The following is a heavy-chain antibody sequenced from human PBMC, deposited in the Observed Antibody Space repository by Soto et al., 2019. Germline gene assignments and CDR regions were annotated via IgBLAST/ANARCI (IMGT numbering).Heavy chain of an antibody. V-gene: IGHV3-53*01. CDR1: GFTVSSNY. CDR2: IYSGGST. Sequence: EVQLAESGGGLIQPGGSLRLSCAASGFTVSSNYMSWVRQAPGKGLEWVSVIYSGGSTYYADSVKGRFTISRDNSKNTLYLQMNSLRAEDTAVYYCARTGYSYGSWFDPWGQGTLVTVSS. CDR3: ARTGYSYGSWFDP. D-gene: IGHD5-18*01. J-gene: IGHJ5*02.